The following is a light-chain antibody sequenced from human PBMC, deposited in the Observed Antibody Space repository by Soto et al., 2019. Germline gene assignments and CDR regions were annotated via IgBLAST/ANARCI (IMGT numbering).Light chain of an antibody. Sequence: QSVLTQPPSASGIPGQRVTISCSGGSSNIATNSVNWYLQLPGMAPKLVIYDNDQRPSGVHDRFSGSKSGTSASLAISGLQSDDEADYCCAAWDDTLDGLVFGGGTKLTVL. V-gene: IGLV1-44*01. CDR3: AAWDDTLDGLV. CDR2: DND. J-gene: IGLJ3*02. CDR1: SSNIATNS.